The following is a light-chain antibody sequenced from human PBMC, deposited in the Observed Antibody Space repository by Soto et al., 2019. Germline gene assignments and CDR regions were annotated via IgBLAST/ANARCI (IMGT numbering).Light chain of an antibody. CDR1: QSISSW. J-gene: IGKJ1*01. CDR2: KAS. V-gene: IGKV1-5*03. Sequence: DIEMTQSPSTLSESVGDRVTITCRASQSISSWLAWYQQKPGKAPKILIYKASTLKSGVPSRFRGSGSGTEFTLTISSLQPEESATYYRQQCNTFWTFGQCTPVEIK. CDR3: QQCNTFWT.